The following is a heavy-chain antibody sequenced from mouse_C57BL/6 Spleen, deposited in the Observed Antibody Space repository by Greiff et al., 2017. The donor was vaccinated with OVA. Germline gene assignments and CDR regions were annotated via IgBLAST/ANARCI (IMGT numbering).Heavy chain of an antibody. J-gene: IGHJ2*01. Sequence: EVKLVESEGGLVQPGSSMKLSCTASGFTFSDYYMAWVRQVPEKGLEWVANINYDGSSTYYLDSLKSRFIISRDNAKNILYLQMSSLKSEDTATYYCARDDRDYGSSYDYWGQGTTLTVSS. V-gene: IGHV5-16*01. D-gene: IGHD1-1*01. CDR2: INYDGSST. CDR1: GFTFSDYY. CDR3: ARDDRDYGSSYDY.